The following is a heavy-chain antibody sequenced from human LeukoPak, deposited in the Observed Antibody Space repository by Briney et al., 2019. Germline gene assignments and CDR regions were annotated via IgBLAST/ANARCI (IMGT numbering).Heavy chain of an antibody. CDR2: INTNTGNP. J-gene: IGHJ3*02. D-gene: IGHD1-14*01. CDR3: ARDLTEWPEDAFDI. V-gene: IGHV7-4-1*02. CDR1: GYTFTSYA. Sequence: ASVKVSCTASGYTFTSYAMNWVRQAPGQGLEWMGWINTNTGNPTYAQGFTGRFVFSLDTSVSTAYLQISSLKAEDTAVYYCARDLTEWPEDAFDIWGQGTMVTVSS.